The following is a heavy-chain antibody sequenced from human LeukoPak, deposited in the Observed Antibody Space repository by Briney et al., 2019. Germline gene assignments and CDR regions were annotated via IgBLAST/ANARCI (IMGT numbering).Heavy chain of an antibody. Sequence: GGSLRLFCSVSGFTISSYAMHWVRQAPGKGLEYVSSISSDGGSTFYADSVKGRFTISRDNSKNTLSLQMSSLRTEDTAVYYCVKDRWVDYWGQGTLVTVSS. CDR1: GFTISSYA. D-gene: IGHD4-23*01. CDR3: VKDRWVDY. J-gene: IGHJ4*02. V-gene: IGHV3-64D*06. CDR2: ISSDGGST.